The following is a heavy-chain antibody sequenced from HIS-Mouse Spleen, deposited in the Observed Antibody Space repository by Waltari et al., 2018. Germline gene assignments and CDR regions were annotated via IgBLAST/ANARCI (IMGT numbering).Heavy chain of an antibody. J-gene: IGHJ4*02. CDR3: ARVVAARSHFDY. CDR1: GYTFTGYY. CDR2: SNPNSGGK. Sequence: QVQLVQSGAEVKKPGASVKVSCKASGYTFTGYYMHWVRQAPGQGLEWMGGSNPNSGGKNNAQKFQGRVTMTRDTSISTAYMELSRLRSDDTAVYYCARVVAARSHFDYWGQGTLVTVSS. V-gene: IGHV1-2*02. D-gene: IGHD6-6*01.